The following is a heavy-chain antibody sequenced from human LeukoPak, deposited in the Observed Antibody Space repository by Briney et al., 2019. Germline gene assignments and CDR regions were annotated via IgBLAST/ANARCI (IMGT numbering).Heavy chain of an antibody. Sequence: ASVKVSCKASGYTFTGYYMHWVRQAPGQGLEWMGWINPNSGGTNYAQKFQGRVTMTRDTSISTAYMELSRLRSDDRAVYYCARDGCSGDSCTNWDFDYWGQGTLVTVSS. CDR3: ARDGCSGDSCTNWDFDY. V-gene: IGHV1-2*02. D-gene: IGHD2-15*01. CDR2: INPNSGGT. CDR1: GYTFTGYY. J-gene: IGHJ4*02.